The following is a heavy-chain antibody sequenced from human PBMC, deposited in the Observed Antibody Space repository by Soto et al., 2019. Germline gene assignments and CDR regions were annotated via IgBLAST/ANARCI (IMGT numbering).Heavy chain of an antibody. V-gene: IGHV1-18*01. J-gene: IGHJ6*03. CDR1: GYTFTSYG. Sequence: ASVKVSCKASGYTFTSYGISWVRQAPGQGLEWMGWISAYNGNTNYAQKLQGRVTMTTDTSTSTAYMELRSLRSDDTAVYYCATRSRSYYDFWSGYSPYYYYMDVWGKGTTVTVSS. D-gene: IGHD3-3*01. CDR3: ATRSRSYYDFWSGYSPYYYYMDV. CDR2: ISAYNGNT.